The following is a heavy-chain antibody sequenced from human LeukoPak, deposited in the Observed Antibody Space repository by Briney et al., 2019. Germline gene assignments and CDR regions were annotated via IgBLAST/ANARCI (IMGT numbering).Heavy chain of an antibody. J-gene: IGHJ4*02. CDR1: GGSISSGGYY. D-gene: IGHD2-15*01. CDR3: AREKSPDYCSGASCYFDY. CDR2: IYYSGST. Sequence: PSQTLSLTCTVSGGSISSGGYYWSWIRQHPGKGLEWIGYIYYSGSTYYNPSLKSRVTISVDTSKNQLSLKLSSVTAADTAVYYCAREKSPDYCSGASCYFDYWGQGTLVTVSP. V-gene: IGHV4-31*03.